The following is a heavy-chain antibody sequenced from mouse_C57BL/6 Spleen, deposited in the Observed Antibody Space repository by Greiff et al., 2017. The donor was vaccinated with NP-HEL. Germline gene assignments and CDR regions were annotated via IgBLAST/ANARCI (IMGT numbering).Heavy chain of an antibody. CDR1: GYTFTSYW. D-gene: IGHD2-5*01. CDR2: IDPSDSYT. Sequence: QVQLQQPGAELVRPGTSVKLSCKASGYTFTSYWMHWVKQRPGQGLEWIGVIDPSDSYTNYNQQFKGKATLTVDTSSSTAYIQLSSLTSEDSSVYYCAKGYYSNFEDYAMDYWGQGTSVTVSS. CDR3: AKGYYSNFEDYAMDY. J-gene: IGHJ4*01. V-gene: IGHV1-59*01.